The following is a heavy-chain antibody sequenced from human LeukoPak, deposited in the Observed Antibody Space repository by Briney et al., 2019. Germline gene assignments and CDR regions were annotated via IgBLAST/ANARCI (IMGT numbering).Heavy chain of an antibody. D-gene: IGHD3-10*01. CDR3: AKVAITMVRGVIITSPWYYYYYMDV. CDR1: GFTFSSYW. V-gene: IGHV3-74*01. CDR2: INSDGSST. J-gene: IGHJ6*03. Sequence: GGSLRLSCAASGFTFSSYWMHWVRQAPGKGLVWVSRINSDGSSTSYADSVKGRFTISRDNSKNTLYLQMNSLRAEDTAVYYCAKVAITMVRGVIITSPWYYYYYMDVWGKGTTVTISS.